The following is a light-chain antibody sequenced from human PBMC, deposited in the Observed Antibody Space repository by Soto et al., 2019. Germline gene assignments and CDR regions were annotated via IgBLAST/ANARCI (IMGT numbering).Light chain of an antibody. CDR2: RDN. Sequence: SYELTQPLSVSVALGQTARITCGGNNIGTKSAHWYQQKPGQAPVLVIYRDNNRPSGIPELFSGSNSGNTATLTISRAQAGDEAYYSCQVWDSSTVVFGGGTKLTVL. CDR1: NIGTKS. CDR3: QVWDSSTVV. V-gene: IGLV3-9*01. J-gene: IGLJ2*01.